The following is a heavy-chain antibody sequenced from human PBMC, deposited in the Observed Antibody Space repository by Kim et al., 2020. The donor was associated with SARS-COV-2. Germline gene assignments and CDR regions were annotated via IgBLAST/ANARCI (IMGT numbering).Heavy chain of an antibody. CDR1: GFTFSSYW. D-gene: IGHD6-13*01. Sequence: GGSLRLSCAASGFTFSSYWMHWVRQAPGKGLVWVSRINSDGSSTSYADSVKGRFTISRDNAKNTLYLQMNSLRAEDTAVYYCARGYSSSWYGTHDAFDIWGQGTMVTVSS. J-gene: IGHJ3*02. CDR2: INSDGSST. CDR3: ARGYSSSWYGTHDAFDI. V-gene: IGHV3-74*01.